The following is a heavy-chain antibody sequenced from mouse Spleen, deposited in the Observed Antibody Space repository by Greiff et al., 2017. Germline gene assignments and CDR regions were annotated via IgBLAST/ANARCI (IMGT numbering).Heavy chain of an antibody. Sequence: QVQLQQPGAELVKPGASVKLSCKASGYTFTSYWMHWVKQRPGRGLEWIGRIDPNSGGTKYNEKFKRKATLTVDKPSSTAYMQLSSLTSEDSAVYYCAKPNRYDPRMSSFDYWGQGTILTVSS. V-gene: IGHV1-72*01. J-gene: IGHJ2*01. CDR3: AKPNRYDPRMSSFDY. CDR1: GYTFTSYW. D-gene: IGHD2-14*01. CDR2: IDPNSGGT.